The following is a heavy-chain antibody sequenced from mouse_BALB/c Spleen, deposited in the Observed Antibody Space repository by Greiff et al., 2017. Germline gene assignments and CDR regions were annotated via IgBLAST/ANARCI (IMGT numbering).Heavy chain of an antibody. J-gene: IGHJ4*01. CDR1: GYTFTDYY. V-gene: IGHV14-1*02. Sequence: VQLQQSGAELARPGASVKLSCKASGYTFTDYYINWVKQRPEQGLEWIGRIDPANGNTKYDPKFQGKATITADTSSNTAYLQLSSLTSEDTAVYYCARGSGYYRYDDAMDYWGQGTSVTVSS. CDR3: ARGSGYYRYDDAMDY. CDR2: IDPANGNT. D-gene: IGHD2-14*01.